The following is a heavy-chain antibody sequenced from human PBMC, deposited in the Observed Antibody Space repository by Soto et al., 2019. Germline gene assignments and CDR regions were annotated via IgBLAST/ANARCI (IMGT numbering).Heavy chain of an antibody. D-gene: IGHD6-19*01. Sequence: QVHLQESGPGLVKPSGTLSLTCAVSGGSITTNWWSWVRQPPGKGLEWIGEIYHSGTTNYNPSLKGRGTISGRQANHQFPLKLNSWTAAEPAIYYCARHIAVPRTRGFDYWGQGNLVTVSS. V-gene: IGHV4-4*02. J-gene: IGHJ4*02. CDR2: IYHSGTT. CDR1: GGSITTNW. CDR3: ARHIAVPRTRGFDY.